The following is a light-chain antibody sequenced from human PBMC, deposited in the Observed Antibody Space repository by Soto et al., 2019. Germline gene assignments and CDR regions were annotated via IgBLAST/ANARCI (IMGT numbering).Light chain of an antibody. V-gene: IGKV3-15*01. CDR3: QQYNDWPRGYT. CDR1: ETVATN. CDR2: GAS. J-gene: IGKJ2*01. Sequence: EVVMTQSPATLSVSPGERATLSCRASETVATNLAWYQQKPGQAPRLLISGASTRAAGISDRFRGSGSGTEFTLTISSLRSEDSAVYYCQQYNDWPRGYTFGQGTKLEIK.